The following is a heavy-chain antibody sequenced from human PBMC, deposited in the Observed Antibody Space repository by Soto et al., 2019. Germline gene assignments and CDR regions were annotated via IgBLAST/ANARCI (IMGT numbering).Heavy chain of an antibody. CDR1: GGTFSSYA. J-gene: IGHJ5*02. Sequence: QVQLVQSGAEVKKPGSSVKVSCKASGGTFSSYAISWVRQAPGQGLECMGGIIPIFGTANYEQKFQGRVTITADESTSTAYMELSSLRSEDTAVYYCARGRDYYGSGSYSNWFDPWGQGTLVTVSS. CDR3: ARGRDYYGSGSYSNWFDP. D-gene: IGHD3-10*01. V-gene: IGHV1-69*01. CDR2: IIPIFGTA.